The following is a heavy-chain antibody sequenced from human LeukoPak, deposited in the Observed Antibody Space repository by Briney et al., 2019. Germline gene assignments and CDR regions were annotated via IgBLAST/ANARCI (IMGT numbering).Heavy chain of an antibody. Sequence: PGGSLRLPCAASGFTFSSYWMSWVRQAPGKGLEWVANIKQDGSEKYYVDSVKGRFTISRDNAKNSLYLQMNSLRAEDTAVYYCARISGSGSIYSYFDYWGQGTLVTVSS. CDR2: IKQDGSEK. D-gene: IGHD3-10*01. CDR3: ARISGSGSIYSYFDY. CDR1: GFTFSSYW. J-gene: IGHJ4*02. V-gene: IGHV3-7*01.